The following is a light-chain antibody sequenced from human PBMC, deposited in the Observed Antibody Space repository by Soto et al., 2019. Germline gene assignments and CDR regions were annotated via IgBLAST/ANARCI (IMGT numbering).Light chain of an antibody. CDR1: QSIGSW. V-gene: IGKV1-5*01. J-gene: IGKJ1*01. Sequence: DIQMPQSPATLSASVGDRVTITCRASQSIGSWLSWFQQTPGKPRKLLIYAASTLQSGVPSRFSGSGSGTDFTLTISCLQSEDFATYYCQHYNSYSEAFGQGTKVDIK. CDR2: AAS. CDR3: QHYNSYSEA.